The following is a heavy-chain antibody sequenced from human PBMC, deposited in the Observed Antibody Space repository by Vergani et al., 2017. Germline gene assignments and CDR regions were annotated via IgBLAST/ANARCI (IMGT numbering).Heavy chain of an antibody. D-gene: IGHD3-10*01. J-gene: IGHJ4*02. CDR2: ISGSGVSA. Sequence: EVQLFDSGGGLLQPGGSLRLTCAASEFTFSNYAMNWVRQAPGKGLEWVSGISGSGVSAYYTDSVKGRFTISRENSKNMLFLQMNNLRTEYTAIYYCAKQYFVSGNYLFDYWGQGTLVTVSS. CDR3: AKQYFVSGNYLFDY. V-gene: IGHV3-23*01. CDR1: EFTFSNYA.